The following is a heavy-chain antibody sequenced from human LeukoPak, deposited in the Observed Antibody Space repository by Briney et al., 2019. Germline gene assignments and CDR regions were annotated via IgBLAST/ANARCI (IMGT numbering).Heavy chain of an antibody. CDR1: GYTFTDYY. CDR3: ARPLTGYSNTIDY. CDR2: INPYSGGT. Sequence: ASVKVSCKASGYTFTDYYMHWVRQAPGQGLDCMGRINPYSGGTNYAQRFQGRVTMTRDTSISTAYMEMSRLGSDDTAVYYCARPLTGYSNTIDYWGQGTLVTVSS. V-gene: IGHV1-2*06. J-gene: IGHJ4*02. D-gene: IGHD6-13*01.